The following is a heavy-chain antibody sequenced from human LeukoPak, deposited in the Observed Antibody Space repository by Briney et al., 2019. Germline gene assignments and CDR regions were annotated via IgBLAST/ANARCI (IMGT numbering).Heavy chain of an antibody. CDR3: ARAPDDYSNQIDY. D-gene: IGHD4-11*01. J-gene: IGHJ4*02. CDR1: GFTFSSDS. V-gene: IGHV3-21*01. Sequence: GGSLRLSCAASGFTFSSDSMNWVRQAPGKRLEWVSSIISSSSYIYYADSVKGRFTISRDNAKNSLYLQMNSLRAEDTAVYYCARAPDDYSNQIDYWGQGTLVTVSS. CDR2: IISSSSYI.